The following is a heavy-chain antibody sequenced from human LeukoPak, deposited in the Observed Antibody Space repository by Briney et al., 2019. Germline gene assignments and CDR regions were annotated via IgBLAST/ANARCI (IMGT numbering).Heavy chain of an antibody. CDR1: GVTISSYD. CDR3: VTGTAAPRPYYFDY. CDR2: ISNNGGST. J-gene: IGHJ4*02. Sequence: GGTLRLSCAASGVTISSYDMSWVRQPPGKGLEWVWAISNNGGSTYFADSVKGRFTITRDNSTITLSLEMNSLTPEDTAVYYCVTGTAAPRPYYFDYWGQGTLLTVSS. V-gene: IGHV3-23*01. D-gene: IGHD6-13*01.